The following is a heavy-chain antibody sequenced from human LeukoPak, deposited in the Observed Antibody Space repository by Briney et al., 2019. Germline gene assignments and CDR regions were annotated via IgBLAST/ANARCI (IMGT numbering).Heavy chain of an antibody. Sequence: GGSLRLSCATSGFIFSDYYMTWIRQAPGKGLEWVSYISGGSVYTNYANSVKGRLTISRDNAKNSLYLQMNSLRAEDTAVYYCARNFGDYEARMDVWGQGTTVTVSS. J-gene: IGHJ6*02. V-gene: IGHV3-11*03. CDR1: GFIFSDYY. D-gene: IGHD4-17*01. CDR2: ISGGSVYT. CDR3: ARNFGDYEARMDV.